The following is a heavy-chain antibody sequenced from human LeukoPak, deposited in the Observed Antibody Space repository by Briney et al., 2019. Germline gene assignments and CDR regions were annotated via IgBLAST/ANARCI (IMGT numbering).Heavy chain of an antibody. V-gene: IGHV1-18*01. CDR2: INAYNGNR. CDR3: ARDYDSWSGSY. J-gene: IGHJ4*02. D-gene: IGHD3-3*01. Sequence: SVKVSCKASGYTFTSYGISWVRQAPGQGLEWIGWINAYNGNRNHAQKFQGRVTMTTDTSASTVYMELRSLRSDDTAVYYCARDYDSWSGSYWGQGTLVSVSS. CDR1: GYTFTSYG.